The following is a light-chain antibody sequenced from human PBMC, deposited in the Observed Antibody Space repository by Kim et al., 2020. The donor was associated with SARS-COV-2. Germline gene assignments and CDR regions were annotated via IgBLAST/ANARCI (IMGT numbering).Light chain of an antibody. V-gene: IGLV4-69*01. CDR2: LNSDGSH. Sequence: ASVKLTCTLRSGHSNYAIAWHQQRPEKGPRYLMKLNSDGSHSKGDGIPDRFSGSSSGAERYLTISSLQSEDEADYYCQTWGTGILVFGGGTQLTVL. J-gene: IGLJ3*02. CDR1: SGHSNYA. CDR3: QTWGTGILV.